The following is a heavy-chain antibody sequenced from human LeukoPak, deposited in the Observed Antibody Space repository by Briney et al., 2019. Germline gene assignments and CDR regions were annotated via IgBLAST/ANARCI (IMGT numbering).Heavy chain of an antibody. CDR2: IYNSGST. D-gene: IGHD3-16*02. CDR3: ARGPSILSLIQYNWFDP. V-gene: IGHV4-59*01. Sequence: SETLSLTCTVSGCSISSYYWSWIRQPPGKGLEWVGYIYNSGSTNYNPSLKSRVTISVDTSKNQFSLKLSSVTAADTAVYYCARGPSILSLIQYNWFDPWGQGTLVTVSS. J-gene: IGHJ5*02. CDR1: GCSISSYY.